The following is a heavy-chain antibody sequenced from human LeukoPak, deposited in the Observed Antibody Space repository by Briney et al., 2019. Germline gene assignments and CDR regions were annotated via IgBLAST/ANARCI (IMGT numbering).Heavy chain of an antibody. Sequence: GGSLRLSCAASGFTFSSYGMPWVRQAPGKGLEWVAVIWYDGSNKYYADSVKGRFTISRDNSKNTLYLQMNSLRAEDTAVYYCARADSSGKFDYWGQGTLVTVSS. CDR2: IWYDGSNK. CDR3: ARADSSGKFDY. J-gene: IGHJ4*02. V-gene: IGHV3-33*01. CDR1: GFTFSSYG. D-gene: IGHD3-22*01.